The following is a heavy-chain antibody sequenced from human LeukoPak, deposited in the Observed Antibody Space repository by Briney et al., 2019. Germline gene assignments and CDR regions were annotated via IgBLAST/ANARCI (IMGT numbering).Heavy chain of an antibody. V-gene: IGHV3-11*01. Sequence: GGSLRLSCAASGFTFSDYYMSWIRQAPGKGLEWVSYISTSGSTIYYADSVKGRFTISRDNAKNSLYLQMNSLRAEDTAVYYCAKDRGIAVAGFFGYWGQGTLVTVSS. CDR1: GFTFSDYY. J-gene: IGHJ4*02. CDR2: ISTSGSTI. D-gene: IGHD6-19*01. CDR3: AKDRGIAVAGFFGY.